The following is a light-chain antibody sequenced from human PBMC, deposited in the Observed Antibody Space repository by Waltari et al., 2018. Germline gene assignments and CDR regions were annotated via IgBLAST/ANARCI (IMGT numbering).Light chain of an antibody. CDR1: QGISSY. V-gene: IGKV1-8*01. J-gene: IGKJ4*01. Sequence: AIRMTQSPSSFSASTGDRVTIPCRGSQGISSYLAWYQQKPGKAPTLLIYAASTLQSGVPSRFSGSGSVTDFTLTISCLQSDDFATYYCQPYYSDLLTFGGGTKVEIK. CDR3: QPYYSDLLT. CDR2: AAS.